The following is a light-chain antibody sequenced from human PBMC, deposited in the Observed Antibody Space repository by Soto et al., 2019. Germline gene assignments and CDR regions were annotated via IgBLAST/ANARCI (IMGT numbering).Light chain of an antibody. Sequence: DFQMTQSPSTLSASVGDRVTITCRASQSVDGWLAWYQQKPGRAPRLLIYKASSLETGVPSRFSGSGSGTEFTLTISSLQPDDVATYYCQQYNGYSRTFGQGTKVEIK. V-gene: IGKV1-5*03. CDR3: QQYNGYSRT. CDR2: KAS. CDR1: QSVDGW. J-gene: IGKJ1*01.